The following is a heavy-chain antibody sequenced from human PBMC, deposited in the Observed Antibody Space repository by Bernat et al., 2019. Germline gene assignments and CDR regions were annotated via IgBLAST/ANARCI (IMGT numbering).Heavy chain of an antibody. CDR2: MSYTGTNK. Sequence: QVQLVESGGGVVQPGRSLRLSCAASGFTFSNYAIHWVRQAPGKGLEWVACMSYTGTNKYYADSVKGRFTISRDNSENTLYLQMTSLRPEYTAVYYCSRQSGTTVTGHFAYWGQGTLVTVSS. V-gene: IGHV3-30*01. CDR3: SRQSGTTVTGHFAY. CDR1: GFTFSNYA. D-gene: IGHD1/OR15-1a*01. J-gene: IGHJ4*02.